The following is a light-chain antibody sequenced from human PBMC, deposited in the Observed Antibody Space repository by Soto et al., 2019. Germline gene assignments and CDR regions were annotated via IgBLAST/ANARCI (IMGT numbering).Light chain of an antibody. V-gene: IGLV2-11*01. CDR2: NVN. Sequence: QSVLTXPRSVSGSPGQSVTISCTGTSSDVGGYDHVSWYQQYPDRAPKLLIYNVNNRPSGVPDRFSGSKSGNTASLTISGLQIDDEADYYCCSYAGASGYVFGIGTKVTVL. CDR3: CSYAGASGYV. J-gene: IGLJ1*01. CDR1: SSDVGGYDH.